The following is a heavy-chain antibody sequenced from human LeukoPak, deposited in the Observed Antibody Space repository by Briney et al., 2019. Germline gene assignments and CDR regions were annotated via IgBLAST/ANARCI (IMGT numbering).Heavy chain of an antibody. Sequence: SETLSLTCTVSGGSISSYYWSWIRQPAGEGLEWIGRIYTSGSTNCNPSLKSRVTMSVDTSKNQFSLKLSSVTAADTAVYYCARDTYYYGSGSYGLDYWGQGTLVTVSS. CDR1: GGSISSYY. J-gene: IGHJ4*02. V-gene: IGHV4-4*07. D-gene: IGHD3-10*01. CDR3: ARDTYYYGSGSYGLDY. CDR2: IYTSGST.